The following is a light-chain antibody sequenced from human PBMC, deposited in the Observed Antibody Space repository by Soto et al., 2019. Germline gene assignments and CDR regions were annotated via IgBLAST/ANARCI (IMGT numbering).Light chain of an antibody. CDR1: QSVHTT. V-gene: IGKV3-15*01. Sequence: EIVMTQSPATLSVSPGERATLSCRASQSVHTTLAWYQQKPGQAPRLLIYGASTRATGIPARFSGTGSATEFTLTISSLQSEDSAVYYCQQYSKWPLTFGGGTKVEI. J-gene: IGKJ4*01. CDR3: QQYSKWPLT. CDR2: GAS.